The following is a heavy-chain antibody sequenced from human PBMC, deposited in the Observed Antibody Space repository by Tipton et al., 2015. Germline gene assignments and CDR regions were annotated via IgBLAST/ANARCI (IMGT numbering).Heavy chain of an antibody. CDR3: ARDVCTITSCFGA. CDR1: GFTFSSYG. J-gene: IGHJ5*02. D-gene: IGHD2-2*01. V-gene: IGHV3-30*03. CDR2: ISYDGSNK. Sequence: SLRLSCAASGFTFSSYGMNWVRQAPGKGLEWVAFISYDGSNKYYADSVKGRFTISRDISKNTLYLQMNSLGAEDTAVYYCARDVCTITSCFGAWGQGTLVTVSS.